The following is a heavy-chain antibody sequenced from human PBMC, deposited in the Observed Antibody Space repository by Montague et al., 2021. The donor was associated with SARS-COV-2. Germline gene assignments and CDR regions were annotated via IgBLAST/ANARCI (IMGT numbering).Heavy chain of an antibody. CDR2: IYHTGTT. D-gene: IGHD6-19*01. J-gene: IGHJ5*02. V-gene: IGHV4-39*01. CDR1: GGSIRSSNYF. CDR3: ARHYNSGWYKWLDP. Sequence: ETLSLTCTVSGGSIRSSNYFWGWIRQPPGQGLESIGIIYHTGTTDYNPSLKSRATISMDTSKNQFSLKLNSVTAADTAVYFCARHYNSGWYKWLDPWGQGTLVTVSS.